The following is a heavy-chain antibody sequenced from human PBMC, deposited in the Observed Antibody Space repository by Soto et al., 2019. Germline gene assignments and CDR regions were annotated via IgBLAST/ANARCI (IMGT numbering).Heavy chain of an antibody. CDR2: ITDNGGST. V-gene: IGHV3-23*01. CDR1: GFTFSRDV. CDR3: AKERATMTSFDY. D-gene: IGHD3-22*01. Sequence: GSLRLSCAAYGFTFSRDVMSWVRQAPGKGLAWVSLITDNGGSTYYADSVKGRFTISRDNTKNTLFLQMNSLRAEDTAVYYCAKERATMTSFDYWGQGALVTVSS. J-gene: IGHJ4*02.